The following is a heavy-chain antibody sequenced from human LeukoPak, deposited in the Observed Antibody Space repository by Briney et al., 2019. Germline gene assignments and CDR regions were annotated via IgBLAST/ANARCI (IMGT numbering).Heavy chain of an antibody. CDR1: GFTFSGYP. V-gene: IGHV3-30-3*02. D-gene: IGHD1-26*01. J-gene: IGHJ4*02. CDR3: AKDGSGSLIYYFDY. Sequence: PGGSLRLSCAASGFTFSGYPIHWVRQAPGKGLEWVAVISYDGSNKYYADSVKGRFTISRDNSKNTLYLQMNSLRAEDTAVYYCAKDGSGSLIYYFDYWGQGTLVTVSS. CDR2: ISYDGSNK.